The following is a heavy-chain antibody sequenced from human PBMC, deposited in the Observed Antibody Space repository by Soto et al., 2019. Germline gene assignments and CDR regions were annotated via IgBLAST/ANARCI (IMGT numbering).Heavy chain of an antibody. Sequence: GGSLRLSCAASGFSFSSYVMTGVRQAPGKGLEWVSAISGSGGSTYYADSVKGRFAISRDNSKNTLYLQMDSLRAEDTAVYFCARNVPVTALGYWGQGSLVTVSS. CDR1: GFSFSSYV. CDR3: ARNVPVTALGY. CDR2: ISGSGGST. D-gene: IGHD4-17*01. J-gene: IGHJ4*02. V-gene: IGHV3-23*01.